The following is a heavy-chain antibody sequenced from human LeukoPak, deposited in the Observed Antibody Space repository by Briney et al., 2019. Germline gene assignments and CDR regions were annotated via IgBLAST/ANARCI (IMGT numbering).Heavy chain of an antibody. Sequence: GGSLRLSCATSGFKFDDYGMSWVREVAGKGLEWVAGINWSGGQTGYADSVKGRFTISRDDAGKSLYLQVDSLRAEDTALYYCARDSYDADYYFDSWGQGTRVIVSS. V-gene: IGHV3-20*04. D-gene: IGHD4-17*01. CDR1: GFKFDDYG. J-gene: IGHJ4*02. CDR2: INWSGGQT. CDR3: ARDSYDADYYFDS.